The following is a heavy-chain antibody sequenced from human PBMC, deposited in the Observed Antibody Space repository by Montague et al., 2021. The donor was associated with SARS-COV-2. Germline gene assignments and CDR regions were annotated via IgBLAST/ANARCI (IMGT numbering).Heavy chain of an antibody. CDR3: ARTHYDISPGYNYEMDV. CDR2: IDWDDDK. J-gene: IGHJ6*02. Sequence: PALVKPTQTLTLTCTFSGFSLSTSGMCVSWVRQPPGKALEWLARIDWDDDKYYSTSLKTRLTISKDTSKNQVVLTMTNMDPVDTATYYCARTHYDISPGYNYEMDVWGQGTTVTVSS. V-gene: IGHV2-70*11. CDR1: GFSLSTSGMC. D-gene: IGHD3-9*01.